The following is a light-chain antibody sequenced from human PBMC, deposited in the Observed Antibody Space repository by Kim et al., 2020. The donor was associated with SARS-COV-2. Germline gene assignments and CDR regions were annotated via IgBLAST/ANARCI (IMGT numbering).Light chain of an antibody. CDR3: QQRSNWPST. CDR1: QSVSSY. V-gene: IGKV3-11*01. J-gene: IGKJ4*01. CDR2: DAS. Sequence: LSPGWRATLSCRASQSVSSYLAWYQQKRGQAPRLLIYDASHRATGIPARFRGSGSGTDFTLTINSLEPEDFAVYYCQQRSNWPSTFGGGTKVDIK.